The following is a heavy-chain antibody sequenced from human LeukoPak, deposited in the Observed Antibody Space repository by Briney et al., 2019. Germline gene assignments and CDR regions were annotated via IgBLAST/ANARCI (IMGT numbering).Heavy chain of an antibody. D-gene: IGHD3-10*01. V-gene: IGHV3-20*01. J-gene: IGHJ6*02. CDR1: GFTFDDYG. CDR3: ARAGYYYGSRSSAYGMDV. Sequence: GGSLRLSCAASGFTFDDYGMSWVRQAPGKGLEWVSGINWNGGSTGYADSVKGRFTISRDNAKNSLYLQMNSLRAEDTALYHCARAGYYYGSRSSAYGMDVWGQGTTVTVSS. CDR2: INWNGGST.